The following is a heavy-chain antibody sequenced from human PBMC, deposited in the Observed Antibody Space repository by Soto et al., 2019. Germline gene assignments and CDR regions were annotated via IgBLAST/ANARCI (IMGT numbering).Heavy chain of an antibody. V-gene: IGHV5-51*01. Sequence: PGESLNISCKGSGYSFTSYWIGWVRQMPGKGLEWMGIIYPGDSDTRYSPSFQGQVTISADKSISTAYLQWSSLKASDTAMYYCARPRFDGSSWSIIDYWGQGTLVTVSS. J-gene: IGHJ4*02. CDR2: IYPGDSDT. CDR3: ARPRFDGSSWSIIDY. D-gene: IGHD6-13*01. CDR1: GYSFTSYW.